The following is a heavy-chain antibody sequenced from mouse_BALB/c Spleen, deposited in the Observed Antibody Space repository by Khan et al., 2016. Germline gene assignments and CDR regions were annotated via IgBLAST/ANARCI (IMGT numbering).Heavy chain of an antibody. D-gene: IGHD1-1*01. Sequence: EVQLQESGPGLVKPSQSLSLTCTVTGYSITSDYAWNWIRQSPGNKLEWMGYISYSGSTSYNPSLKSRISITRDTSKNQFFLQLNSVTTEDTATYYCARYYYGKEAYYVDYWGQGTTLTVSS. CDR3: ARYYYGKEAYYVDY. V-gene: IGHV3-2*02. J-gene: IGHJ2*01. CDR2: ISYSGST. CDR1: GYSITSDYA.